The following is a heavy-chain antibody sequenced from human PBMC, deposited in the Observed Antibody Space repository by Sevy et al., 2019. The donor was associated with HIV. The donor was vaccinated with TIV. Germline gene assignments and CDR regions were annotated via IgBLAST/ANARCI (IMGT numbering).Heavy chain of an antibody. CDR2: IWYDGSNK. CDR3: ASSWGTTLFYGMDV. D-gene: IGHD3-16*01. Sequence: GGSLRLSCAASGFTFSSYGMHWVRQAPGKGLEWVAVIWYDGSNKYYADSVKGRFTISRDNSKNTLYLQMNSLRAEDTAVYYCASSWGTTLFYGMDVWGQWTTVTVSS. V-gene: IGHV3-33*01. J-gene: IGHJ6*02. CDR1: GFTFSSYG.